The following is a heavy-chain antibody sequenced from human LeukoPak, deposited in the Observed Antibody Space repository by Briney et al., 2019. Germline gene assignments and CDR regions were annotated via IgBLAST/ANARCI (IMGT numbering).Heavy chain of an antibody. Sequence: GGSLRLSCVAHGFTFSDSWMHRVRHAPGKGLVWVSQIHSDGSRTNYADSVRGRFSISIDSAKNTLYLQMSSLRVEDTAVYYCAREVDAFDMWGQGTMVTVSS. CDR2: IHSDGSRT. CDR3: AREVDAFDM. CDR1: GFTFSDSW. J-gene: IGHJ3*02. V-gene: IGHV3-74*01.